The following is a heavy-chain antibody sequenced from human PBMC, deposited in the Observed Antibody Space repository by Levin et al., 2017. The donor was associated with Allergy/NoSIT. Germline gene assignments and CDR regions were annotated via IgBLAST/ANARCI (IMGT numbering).Heavy chain of an antibody. Sequence: EASVKVSCKPSGYTFTDYVIGWVRQAPGQGLEWLGWISPYNGHTSYGQKFQGRVTMTADTSTSLVYMELKNLRSDDSAVYYCARDGAPWGSRQFFDYWGQGTLVTVSS. J-gene: IGHJ4*02. CDR2: ISPYNGHT. CDR1: GYTFTDYV. D-gene: IGHD7-27*01. CDR3: ARDGAPWGSRQFFDY. V-gene: IGHV1-18*01.